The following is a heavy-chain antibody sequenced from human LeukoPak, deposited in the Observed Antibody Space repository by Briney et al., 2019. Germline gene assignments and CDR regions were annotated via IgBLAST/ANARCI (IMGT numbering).Heavy chain of an antibody. J-gene: IGHJ5*02. D-gene: IGHD4-23*01. Sequence: GSSVKVSCKASGGTFSSYAISWVRQAPGQGLEWMGRIIPILGIANYAQKFQGRVTITADKSTSTAYMELSSLRSEDTAVYYCTKTSYGGNSGWFDPWGQGTLVTVSS. CDR2: IIPILGIA. V-gene: IGHV1-69*04. CDR3: TKTSYGGNSGWFDP. CDR1: GGTFSSYA.